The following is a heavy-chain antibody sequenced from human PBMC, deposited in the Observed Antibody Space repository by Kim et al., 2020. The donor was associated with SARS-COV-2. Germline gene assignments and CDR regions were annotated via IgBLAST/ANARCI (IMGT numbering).Heavy chain of an antibody. J-gene: IGHJ6*02. CDR1: GFTFSSYG. CDR3: AREVHYDFWSGYLYGMDV. Sequence: GGSLRLSCAASGFTFSSYGMHWVRQAPGKGLEWVAVIWYDGSNKYYADSVKGRFTISRDNSKNTLYLQMNSLRAEDTAVYYCAREVHYDFWSGYLYGMDVWGQGTTVTVSS. CDR2: IWYDGSNK. V-gene: IGHV3-33*01. D-gene: IGHD3-3*01.